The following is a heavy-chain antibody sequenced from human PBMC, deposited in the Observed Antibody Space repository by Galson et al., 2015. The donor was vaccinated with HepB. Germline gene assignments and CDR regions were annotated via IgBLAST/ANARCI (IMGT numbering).Heavy chain of an antibody. Sequence: SLRLPCAASGFTFSSYAMSWVRQAPGKGLEWVSAISGSGGSTYYADSVKGRFTISRDNSKNTLYLQMNSLRAEDTAVYYCAKWGNYYDSSWDYWGQGTLVTVSS. D-gene: IGHD3-22*01. V-gene: IGHV3-23*01. CDR1: GFTFSSYA. CDR3: AKWGNYYDSSWDY. J-gene: IGHJ4*02. CDR2: ISGSGGST.